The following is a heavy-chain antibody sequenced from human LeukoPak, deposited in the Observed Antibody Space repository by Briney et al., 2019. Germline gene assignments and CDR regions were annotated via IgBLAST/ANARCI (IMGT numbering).Heavy chain of an antibody. D-gene: IGHD2-8*02. J-gene: IGHJ3*02. CDR2: IWYDGNNK. Sequence: PGGSLRLSCAASGFTFSSYGMHWVRQAPGKGLEWAAVIWYDGNNKYYADSVKGRFTISRDNSKNTLYLQMDSLRAEDTAVYYCARSTGPSDAFDIWGQGTMVTVSS. V-gene: IGHV3-33*01. CDR1: GFTFSSYG. CDR3: ARSTGPSDAFDI.